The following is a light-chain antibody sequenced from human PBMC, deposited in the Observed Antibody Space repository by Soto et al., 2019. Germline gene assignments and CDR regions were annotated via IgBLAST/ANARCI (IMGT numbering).Light chain of an antibody. CDR3: ASYTSSATYV. J-gene: IGLJ1*01. Sequence: QSALTQPASVSGSPRQSITISCTGTSSDVGGYNYVSWYQQHPGKAPKLMIYDVTNRPSGVSSRFSGSKSGNTASLTISGLQAEDEADYYCASYTSSATYVIGTGTKVTVL. V-gene: IGLV2-14*01. CDR1: SSDVGGYNY. CDR2: DVT.